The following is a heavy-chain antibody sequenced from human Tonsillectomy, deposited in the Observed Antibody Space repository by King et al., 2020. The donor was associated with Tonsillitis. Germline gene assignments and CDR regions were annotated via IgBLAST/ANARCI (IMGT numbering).Heavy chain of an antibody. D-gene: IGHD3-10*01. CDR2: FIPVFGTT. V-gene: IGHV1-69*12. CDR3: ATVLELVRGLYTYSVMDI. J-gene: IGHJ6*02. Sequence: QLVQSGAEVKKPGSSVTVSCKASGGTFSSFAINWVRQAPGQGLEWMAGFIPVFGTTTYAQMFLGRVTISADESTGTVYMDVSSLRSDDTAVYYCATVLELVRGLYTYSVMDIWGQRTTVTVSS. CDR1: GGTFSSFA.